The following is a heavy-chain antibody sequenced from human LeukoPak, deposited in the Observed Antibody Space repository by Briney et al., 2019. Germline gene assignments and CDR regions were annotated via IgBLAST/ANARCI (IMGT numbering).Heavy chain of an antibody. J-gene: IGHJ5*02. D-gene: IGHD3-3*01. CDR2: ISYDGSNK. CDR1: GFTFSSYG. Sequence: GGSLRLSCAASGFTFSSYGMHWVRQAPGKGLEWVEVISYDGSNKYYADSVKGRFTISRDNSKNTLYLQMNSLRAEDTAVYYCARVEHYDFWSGPSDHWGQGTLVTVSS. CDR3: ARVEHYDFWSGPSDH. V-gene: IGHV3-30*03.